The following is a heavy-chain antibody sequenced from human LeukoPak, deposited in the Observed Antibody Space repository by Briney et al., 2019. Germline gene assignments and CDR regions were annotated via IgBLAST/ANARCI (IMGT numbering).Heavy chain of an antibody. D-gene: IGHD3-22*01. Sequence: SETLSLTCTVSGGSISSYYWSWIRQPPGKGLEWIGYIYYSGSTNYNPSLRSRVTISVDTSKNQFSLKLSSVTAADTAVYYCARLNYYDSSGYDHFDYWGQGTLVTVSS. CDR1: GGSISSYY. CDR3: ARLNYYDSSGYDHFDY. J-gene: IGHJ4*02. CDR2: IYYSGST. V-gene: IGHV4-59*01.